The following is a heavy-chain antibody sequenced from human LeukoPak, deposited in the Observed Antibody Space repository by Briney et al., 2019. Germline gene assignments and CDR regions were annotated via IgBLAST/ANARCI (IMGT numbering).Heavy chain of an antibody. V-gene: IGHV3-7*05. CDR3: ARDWVAGVPFDAFDI. J-gene: IGHJ3*02. CDR1: GFTLSGYW. CDR2: IKEDGREK. Sequence: GGSLRLSCAASGFTLSGYWMSWVRQAPGKGLEWVANIKEDGREKYYVDSVKGRFTISRDNAQNSVYLHMNSLTAEDTALYYCARDWVAGVPFDAFDIWGQGKMVSVSS. D-gene: IGHD3-10*01.